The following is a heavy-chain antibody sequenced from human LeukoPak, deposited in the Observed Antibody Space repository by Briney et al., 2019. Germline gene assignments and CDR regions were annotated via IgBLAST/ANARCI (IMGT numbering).Heavy chain of an antibody. V-gene: IGHV4-39*07. CDR2: IYSSGTT. CDR3: ARRVEAFPTYYFDY. J-gene: IGHJ4*02. Sequence: SETLSLTCIVSGGSISSNSHYWGWIRQPPGKGLEWIGSIYSSGTTYYNPSLKSRIAISVDTSKNQFSLKLSSVTAADTAVYYCARRVEAFPTYYFDYWGQGTRVTVSS. CDR1: GGSISSNSHY. D-gene: IGHD3-3*02.